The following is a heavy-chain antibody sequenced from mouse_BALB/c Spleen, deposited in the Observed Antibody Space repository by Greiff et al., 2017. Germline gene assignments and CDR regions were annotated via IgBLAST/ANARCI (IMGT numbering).Heavy chain of an antibody. V-gene: IGHV1-18*01. D-gene: IGHD2-4*01. Sequence: EVQVVESGPELVKPGASVKISCKTSGYTFTEYTMHWVKQSHGKSLEWIGGINPNNGGTSYNQKFKGKATLTVDRSSSTAYMELRSLTSEDSAVYYCARSRSTMITTDAMDYWGQGTSVTVSS. CDR3: ARSRSTMITTDAMDY. CDR1: GYTFTEYT. CDR2: INPNNGGT. J-gene: IGHJ4*01.